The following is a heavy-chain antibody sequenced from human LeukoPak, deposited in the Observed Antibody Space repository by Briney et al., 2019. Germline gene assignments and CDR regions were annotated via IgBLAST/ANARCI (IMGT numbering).Heavy chain of an antibody. D-gene: IGHD2/OR15-2a*01. Sequence: GESLKISCEGSVSNFTSYWIVWVRQMPGKGLEWMGIIYPGDSDTRYSPSFQGQVTISADKSISAAYLQWSSLTASDTAMYYCASRSSTASRYFDFWGQGTLVTVSS. CDR1: VSNFTSYW. CDR2: IYPGDSDT. J-gene: IGHJ4*02. CDR3: ASRSSTASRYFDF. V-gene: IGHV5-51*01.